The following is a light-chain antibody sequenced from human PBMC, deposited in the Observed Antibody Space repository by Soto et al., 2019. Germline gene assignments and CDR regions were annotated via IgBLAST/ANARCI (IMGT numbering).Light chain of an antibody. CDR1: QDIANS. Sequence: DIQMTQSPSSLSASIGDRVILTCQASQDIANSLNWYQHKPGKAAKLLIYDASKLERGVPARFSGSGSGTDFSFTISSLQAEDIATDYCQQYENLPPTFGQGTRLEIK. J-gene: IGKJ5*01. CDR2: DAS. CDR3: QQYENLPPT. V-gene: IGKV1-33*01.